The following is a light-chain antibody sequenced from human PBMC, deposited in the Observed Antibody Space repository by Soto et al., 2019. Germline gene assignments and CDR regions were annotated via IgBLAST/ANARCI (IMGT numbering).Light chain of an antibody. CDR3: SSYTTSSTYV. CDR2: DVS. J-gene: IGLJ1*01. CDR1: SSDVGSYNR. Sequence: QSVLTQPPSVSGSPGQSVTISCTGTSSDVGSYNRVSWYQQPPGTAPKLMIYDVSNRPSGIPDRFSGSKSGNAASLTISWLQAEDEADYYCSSYTTSSTYVFGTGTKVTVL. V-gene: IGLV2-18*02.